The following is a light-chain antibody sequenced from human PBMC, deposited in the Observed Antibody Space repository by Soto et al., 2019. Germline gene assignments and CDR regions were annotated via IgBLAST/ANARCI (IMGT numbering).Light chain of an antibody. Sequence: QPVLTQSPSASASLGASVKLTCTLSSGHSSYAIAWHQQQPEKGPRFLMKLYSDGSHSKGDGISDRFSGSSSGAERYLTISSLQSEDEADYYCQTWGADSVIFGGGTKLTVL. CDR2: LYSDGSH. J-gene: IGLJ2*01. CDR3: QTWGADSVI. V-gene: IGLV4-69*01. CDR1: SGHSSYA.